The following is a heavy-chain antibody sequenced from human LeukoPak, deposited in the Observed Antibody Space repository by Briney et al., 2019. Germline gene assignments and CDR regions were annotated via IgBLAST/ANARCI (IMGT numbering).Heavy chain of an antibody. Sequence: GGSLRLSCAASGFTFSDYYMSGIRQAPGKGLEWVSYISSSSSYTNYADSVKGRFTISRDNAKNSLYLQMNSLRAEDTAVYYCARVHPSRGIGDAFDIWGQGTMVTVSS. V-gene: IGHV3-11*06. CDR1: GFTFSDYY. J-gene: IGHJ3*02. D-gene: IGHD3-10*01. CDR2: ISSSSSYT. CDR3: ARVHPSRGIGDAFDI.